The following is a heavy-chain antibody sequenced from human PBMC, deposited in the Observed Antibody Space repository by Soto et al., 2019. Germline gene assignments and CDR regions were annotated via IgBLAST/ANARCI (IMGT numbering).Heavy chain of an antibody. CDR3: AREKYSGYDYYYYYYGMDV. CDR1: GGSFSGYY. V-gene: IGHV4-34*01. J-gene: IGHJ6*01. D-gene: IGHD5-12*01. Sequence: QVQLQQWGAGLLKPSETLSLTCAVYGGSFSGYYWSWIRQPPEKGLEWIGEINHSGSTNYHPSLKSRVTISVDTSKNQFSLKLSSVTAADTAVYYCAREKYSGYDYYYYYYGMDVW. CDR2: INHSGST.